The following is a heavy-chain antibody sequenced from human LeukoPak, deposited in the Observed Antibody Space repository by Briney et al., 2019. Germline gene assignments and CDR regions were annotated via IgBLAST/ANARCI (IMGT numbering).Heavy chain of an antibody. J-gene: IGHJ4*02. CDR2: ISSSGSTI. D-gene: IGHD3-3*02. CDR1: GFTLSNYE. Sequence: PGGSLRLSCAASGFTLSNYEMNWVRQAPGKGLEWVSHISSSGSTIYYADSVKGRFTISRDDAKNSLYLQMNSLRAEDTAVYYCARHSAAGYWGQGTLVTVSS. V-gene: IGHV3-48*03. CDR3: ARHSAAGY.